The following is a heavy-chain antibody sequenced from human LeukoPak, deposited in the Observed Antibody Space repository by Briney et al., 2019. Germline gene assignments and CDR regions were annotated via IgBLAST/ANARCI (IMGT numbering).Heavy chain of an antibody. CDR3: ARSGVRWNWYFDL. J-gene: IGHJ2*01. Sequence: PSETLSLTCTVSGGSISSSSYYWGWIRQPPGRGLKWIVSIYYSGSTYYNPSLKSRVTISVDTSKNQCSLKLSSVTAADTAVYYCARSGVRWNWYFDLWGRGTLVTVSS. CDR2: IYYSGST. CDR1: GGSISSSSYY. D-gene: IGHD5-24*01. V-gene: IGHV4-39*01.